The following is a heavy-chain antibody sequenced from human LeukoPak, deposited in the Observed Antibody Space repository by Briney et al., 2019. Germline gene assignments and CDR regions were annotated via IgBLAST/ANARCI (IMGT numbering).Heavy chain of an antibody. D-gene: IGHD3-22*01. V-gene: IGHV1-2*02. CDR2: INPNSGGT. J-gene: IGHJ4*02. CDR1: GYTFTANF. Sequence: VSVKVSCKASGYTFTANFIHWARQAPGQGLEWMGWINPNSGGTNYGKNFQGRVTMTRDTSISTAYMELGRLRSDDTAVYYCARVANYYDSGGSYLYYFDYWGQGTLATVSS. CDR3: ARVANYYDSGGSYLYYFDY.